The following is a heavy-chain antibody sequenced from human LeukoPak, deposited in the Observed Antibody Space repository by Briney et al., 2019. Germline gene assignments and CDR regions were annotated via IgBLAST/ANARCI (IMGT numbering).Heavy chain of an antibody. CDR3: AKDGED. Sequence: GGSLRLSCVASGFTFRNYAMSWVRPAPGKGLESASTFSGSASDTHYADSVKGRFTISRDNSTITLYLRMDSLRADDMAVYYRAKDGEDWGQGTLVTVSS. D-gene: IGHD2-21*01. CDR1: GFTFRNYA. V-gene: IGHV3-23*01. J-gene: IGHJ4*02. CDR2: FSGSASDT.